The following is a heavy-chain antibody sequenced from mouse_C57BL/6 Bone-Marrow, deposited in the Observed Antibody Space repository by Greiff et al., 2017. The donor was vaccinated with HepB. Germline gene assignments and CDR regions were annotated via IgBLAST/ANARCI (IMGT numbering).Heavy chain of an antibody. J-gene: IGHJ2*01. CDR2: IFPGSGST. Sequence: VQLQESGPELVKPGASVKISCKASGYTFTDYYINWVKQRPGQGLEWIGWIFPGSGSTYYNEKFKGKATLTVDKSSSTAYMLLSSLTSEDSAVYLWASPFMVTSGYFDYWGKGTTLTVSS. D-gene: IGHD2-2*01. V-gene: IGHV1-75*01. CDR3: ASPFMVTSGYFDY. CDR1: GYTFTDYY.